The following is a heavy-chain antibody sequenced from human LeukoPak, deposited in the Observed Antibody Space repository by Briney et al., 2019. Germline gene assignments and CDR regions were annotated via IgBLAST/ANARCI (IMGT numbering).Heavy chain of an antibody. CDR3: ARDRGSSMGWFDP. CDR2: IYHSGST. D-gene: IGHD6-6*01. J-gene: IGHJ5*02. V-gene: IGHV4-38-2*02. Sequence: SETLSLTCTVSGYSISSGYYWGWIRQPPGKGLEWIGSIYHSGSTYYNPSLKSRVTISVDTSKNQFSLKLSSVTAADTAVYYCARDRGSSMGWFDPWGQGTLVTVSS. CDR1: GYSISSGYY.